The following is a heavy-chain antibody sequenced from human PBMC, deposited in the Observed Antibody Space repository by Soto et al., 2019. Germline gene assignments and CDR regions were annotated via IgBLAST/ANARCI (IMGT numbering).Heavy chain of an antibody. D-gene: IGHD2-15*01. CDR2: ISETHRGS. CDR3: AKMPPHRDIGGPYRHRMDFDT. Sequence: EVHLLESGGGFLQPGGSLRLSCTASGFSFSNYGMSWVRQAPGKGLEWVSGISETHRGSYYPDSVQGRFTISRDNSKITLDLQMNSLRAEDAAVYYCAKMPPHRDIGGPYRHRMDFDTRGQWTLVAMSS. J-gene: IGHJ1*01. CDR1: GFSFSNYG. V-gene: IGHV3-23*01.